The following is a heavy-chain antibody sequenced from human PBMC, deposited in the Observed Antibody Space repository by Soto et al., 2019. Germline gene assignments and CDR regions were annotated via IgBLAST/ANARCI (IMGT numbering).Heavy chain of an antibody. V-gene: IGHV1-18*04. D-gene: IGHD3-22*01. CDR1: GYTFTIYG. J-gene: IGHJ4*02. CDR2: ISGYNGNT. CDR3: ASVDYYGSSGYYGY. Sequence: QVQLVQSGAEVKKPGASVKVSCKASGYTFTIYGISWVRQAPGQGLEWMGWISGYNGNTDYAQNLQDRVTLTTDASTSSVYMELRSLRSDDTAVYYCASVDYYGSSGYYGYWGRGTLITVSS.